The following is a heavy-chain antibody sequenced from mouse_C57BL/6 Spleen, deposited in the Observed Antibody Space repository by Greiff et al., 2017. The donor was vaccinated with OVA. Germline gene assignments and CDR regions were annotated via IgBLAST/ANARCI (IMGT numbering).Heavy chain of an antibody. Sequence: VKLQQPGAELVKPGASVKMSCKASGYTFTSYWITWVKQRPGQGLEWIGDIYPGSGSTNYNEKFNSKATLTVDTSSSTAYMQLSRLTSEDSAVYYCARSGYDGYSWFAYWGQGTLVTVSA. CDR2: IYPGSGST. CDR1: GYTFTSYW. D-gene: IGHD2-3*01. J-gene: IGHJ3*01. V-gene: IGHV1-55*01. CDR3: ARSGYDGYSWFAY.